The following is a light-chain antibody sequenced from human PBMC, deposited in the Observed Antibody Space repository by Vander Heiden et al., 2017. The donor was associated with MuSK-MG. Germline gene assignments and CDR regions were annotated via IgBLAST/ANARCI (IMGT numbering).Light chain of an antibody. J-gene: IGKJ1*01. V-gene: IGKV1-9*01. CDR1: QGINNY. CDR3: QQLNTYPRT. CDR2: AAS. Sequence: DIQLTQSPSFLSASVGDRVTLTCRASQGINNYLAWYQQKPGKAPELLIDAASTLQSGVPSRCSGSGSGKEFTLTISSLQPEDVATYYCQQLNTYPRTFGQGTKVEIK.